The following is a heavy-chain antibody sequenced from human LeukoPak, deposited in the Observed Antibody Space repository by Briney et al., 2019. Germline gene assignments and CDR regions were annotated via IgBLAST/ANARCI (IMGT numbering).Heavy chain of an antibody. CDR2: ISSSSSYI. CDR1: GFTFSSYS. D-gene: IGHD2-15*01. Sequence: GGSLRLSCAASGFTFSSYSMNGVRQAPGKGLEWVSSISSSSSYIYYADSVKGRFTISRDNAKNSLYLQMNSLRAEDTAVYYCARGGYCSGGSCYLAYWGQGTLVTVSS. J-gene: IGHJ4*02. CDR3: ARGGYCSGGSCYLAY. V-gene: IGHV3-21*01.